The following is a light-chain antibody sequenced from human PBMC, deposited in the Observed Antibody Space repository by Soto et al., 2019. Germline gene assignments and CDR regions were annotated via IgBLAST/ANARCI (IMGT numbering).Light chain of an antibody. V-gene: IGKV4-1*01. J-gene: IGKJ5*01. CDR1: PSAFSNSNNKKY. CDR3: QQCHATPLT. CDR2: WAS. Sequence: VMPQYAYGLAVPLADGASINCNCSPSAFSNSNNKKYLAWYQQKPGQPPKLLIHWASIRESGVPDRFSGSGSGTDFTLTINSLQAEDVGIYYCQQCHATPLTFGQGTRLEIK.